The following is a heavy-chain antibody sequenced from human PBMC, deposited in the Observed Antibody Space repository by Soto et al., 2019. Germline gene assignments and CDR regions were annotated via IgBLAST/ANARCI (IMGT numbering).Heavy chain of an antibody. V-gene: IGHV3-23*01. D-gene: IGHD2-8*01. CDR1: GFTFSSYA. J-gene: IGHJ4*02. Sequence: EVQLLESGGGLVQPGGSLRLSCEASGFTFSSYAMSWVRQAPGKGLEWVSAISGSGGSTYYADSVKGRFTISRDNSENTLYLQMNSLRAEDTAVYYCAKARGGYCTNGVCYFDYWGQGTLVTVSS. CDR2: ISGSGGST. CDR3: AKARGGYCTNGVCYFDY.